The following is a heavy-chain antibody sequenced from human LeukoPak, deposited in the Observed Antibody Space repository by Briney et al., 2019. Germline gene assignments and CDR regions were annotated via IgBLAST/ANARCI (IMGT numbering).Heavy chain of an antibody. V-gene: IGHV1-18*01. J-gene: IGHJ4*02. Sequence: GASVKVSCKASGYTFTSYGISWVRQAPGQGLEWMGWVSGYNVNTNYAQKLQGRVTMTTDTITSTAYMKLRSLRSDDTAVYYCAREGYCSGGTCYSXXIDXWGQGTLVTVSS. D-gene: IGHD2-15*01. CDR3: AREGYCSGGTCYSXXIDX. CDR2: VSGYNVNT. CDR1: GYTFTSYG.